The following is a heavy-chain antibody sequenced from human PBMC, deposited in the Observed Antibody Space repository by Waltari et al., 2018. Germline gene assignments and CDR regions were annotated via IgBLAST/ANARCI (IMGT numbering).Heavy chain of an antibody. J-gene: IGHJ6*02. V-gene: IGHV1-69*13. D-gene: IGHD1-26*01. Sequence: QVQLVQSGAEVKKPGSSVKVSCKASGGTFSSYAISWVRQAPGQGLEWMGGIIPIFGTANYAQKFQGRVTITVDESTSTAYMELSSLRSEDTAVYYCAREEGLVGAPNYYYGMDVWGQGTTVTVSS. CDR2: IIPIFGTA. CDR3: AREEGLVGAPNYYYGMDV. CDR1: GGTFSSYA.